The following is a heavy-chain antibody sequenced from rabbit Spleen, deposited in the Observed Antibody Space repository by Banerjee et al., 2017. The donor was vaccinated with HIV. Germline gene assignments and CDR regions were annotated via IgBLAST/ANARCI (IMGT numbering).Heavy chain of an antibody. J-gene: IGHJ4*01. CDR2: INAYTGKP. V-gene: IGHV1S45*01. Sequence: QEQLVESGGGLVKPEGSLTLTCKASGFSFSNKDVMCWVRQAPGKGLEWIACINAYTGKPVYATWAKGRFTISRTSSTTVTLQMTSLTAADTATYFCARDLVAVIGWNFRLWGPGTLVTVS. D-gene: IGHD1-1*01. CDR3: ARDLVAVIGWNFRL. CDR1: GFSFSNKDV.